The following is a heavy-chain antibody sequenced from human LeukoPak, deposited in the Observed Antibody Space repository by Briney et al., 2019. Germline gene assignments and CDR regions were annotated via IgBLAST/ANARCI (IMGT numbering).Heavy chain of an antibody. D-gene: IGHD1-26*01. CDR1: GDSVNSYY. V-gene: IGHV4-59*02. J-gene: IGHJ4*02. CDR2: TYYSGST. CDR3: ARSQSGRYASFDY. Sequence: PSETLSLTCTVSGDSVNSYYWSWIRQPPGKGLQWIGYTYYSGSTNYSPSLRSRVTISIDSSKNQFSLKLTSVTAADTAVYYCARSQSGRYASFDYWGQGNLVTVSS.